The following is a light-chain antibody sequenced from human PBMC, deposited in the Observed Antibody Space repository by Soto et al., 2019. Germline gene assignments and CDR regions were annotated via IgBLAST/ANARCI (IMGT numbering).Light chain of an antibody. V-gene: IGKV3-15*01. CDR3: QQYYHWPRT. J-gene: IGKJ1*01. Sequence: EIAVTQSPATLSVSPGERATLSCRASESVSSNLAWFQHKPGQAPRLLIYAASTKATGVPARFTGSGSRTDFNLTITSLQSEDFAVYYCQQYYHWPRTFGQGTKVEIK. CDR1: ESVSSN. CDR2: AAS.